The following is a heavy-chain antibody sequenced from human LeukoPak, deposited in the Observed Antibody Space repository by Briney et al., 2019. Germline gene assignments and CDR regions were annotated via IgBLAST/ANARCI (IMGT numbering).Heavy chain of an antibody. CDR2: IIPIFGTA. J-gene: IGHJ1*01. CDR3: AKDDAWGRYKH. CDR1: GGTFSSYA. D-gene: IGHD3-16*01. Sequence: SVKVSCKASGGTFSSYAISWVRQAPGQGLEWMGGIIPIFGTANYAQKFQGRVTITADESTSTAYMELSSLRGEDTAVYYCAKDDAWGRYKHWGQGTLVTVSS. V-gene: IGHV1-69*01.